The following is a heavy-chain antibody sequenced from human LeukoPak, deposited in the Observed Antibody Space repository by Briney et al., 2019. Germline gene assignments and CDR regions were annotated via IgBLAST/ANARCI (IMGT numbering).Heavy chain of an antibody. CDR1: GGSISSGSYY. D-gene: IGHD3-10*01. Sequence: TLSLTCTVSGGSISSGSYYWSWIRQPAGKGLEWIGRIYTSGSTNYNPSLKSRVTISVDTSKNQFSLKLSSVTAADTAVYYCARDVHGSGSYYQDSYWGQGTLVTVSS. J-gene: IGHJ4*02. V-gene: IGHV4-61*02. CDR3: ARDVHGSGSYYQDSY. CDR2: IYTSGST.